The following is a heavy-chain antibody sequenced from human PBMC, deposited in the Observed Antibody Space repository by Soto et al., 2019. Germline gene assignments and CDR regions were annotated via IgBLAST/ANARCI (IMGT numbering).Heavy chain of an antibody. D-gene: IGHD2-8*01. J-gene: IGHJ4*02. CDR3: AKRAQGSEWSEYFDY. Sequence: GGSLRLSCVASGFTFSSYAMSWVRQAPGKGLEWVSAISGSGGSTYYADSVKGRFTISRDNSKNTLYLQMNNLRAEDTAVYYCAKRAQGSEWSEYFDYWGQGTLVTASS. V-gene: IGHV3-23*01. CDR1: GFTFSSYA. CDR2: ISGSGGST.